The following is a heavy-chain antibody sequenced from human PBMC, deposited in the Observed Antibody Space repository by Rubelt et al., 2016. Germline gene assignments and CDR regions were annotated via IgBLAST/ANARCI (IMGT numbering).Heavy chain of an antibody. Sequence: EVQLVESGGGLVQPGGSLRLSCAASGFTVSNNYMSWVRQAPGKGLEWISSISSSSSYIYYPDSVKGRFTIPRDNAKNSLYRQMKSLRAEDTAVYYCARDGRYSDAFDIWGQGRMVTVSS. D-gene: IGHD5-18*01. CDR3: ARDGRYSDAFDI. J-gene: IGHJ3*02. CDR2: ISSSSSYI. V-gene: IGHV3-21*01. CDR1: GFTVSNNY.